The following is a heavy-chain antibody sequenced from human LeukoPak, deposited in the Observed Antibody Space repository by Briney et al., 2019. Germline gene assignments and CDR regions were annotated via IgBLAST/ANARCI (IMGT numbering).Heavy chain of an antibody. CDR3: ARGSRITMIIVADDAFDI. V-gene: IGHV4-4*07. CDR1: GGSISSYY. Sequence: SETLSLTCTVSGGSISSYYWSWIRQPAGKGLEWIGRIYSSGSTNYNPSLKSRVTMSVDTSKNQFSLKLSSVTAADTAVYYCARGSRITMIIVADDAFDIWGQGTMVTASS. J-gene: IGHJ3*02. D-gene: IGHD3-22*01. CDR2: IYSSGST.